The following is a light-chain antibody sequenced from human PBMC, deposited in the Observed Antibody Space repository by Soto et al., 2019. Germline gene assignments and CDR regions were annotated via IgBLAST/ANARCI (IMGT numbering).Light chain of an antibody. CDR2: EVN. CDR1: SSDVGGYNY. CDR3: SSYINSITFVV. Sequence: QPVLTQPPSASGSPGQSVAISCTGTSSDVGGYNYVSWYQQHPGKAPKLMIYEVNKRPSGVPDRFSGSKSGNTASLTISGLQAEDEADYYCSSYINSITFVVFGGGTKLTVL. J-gene: IGLJ2*01. V-gene: IGLV2-8*01.